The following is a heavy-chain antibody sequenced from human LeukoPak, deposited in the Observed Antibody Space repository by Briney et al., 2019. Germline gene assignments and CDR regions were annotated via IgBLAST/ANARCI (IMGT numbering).Heavy chain of an antibody. CDR2: INPSGGST. V-gene: IGHV1-46*01. CDR1: GYTFTSYY. J-gene: IGHJ6*02. Sequence: ASVKVSCKASGYTFTSYYMHWVRQAPGQGLEWMGIINPSGGSTSYAQKFQGRVTMTRDTSTSTVYMELSSLRSEDTAVCYCASAFYGSGPIYYYYYGMDVWGQGTTVTVSS. CDR3: ASAFYGSGPIYYYYYGMDV. D-gene: IGHD3-10*01.